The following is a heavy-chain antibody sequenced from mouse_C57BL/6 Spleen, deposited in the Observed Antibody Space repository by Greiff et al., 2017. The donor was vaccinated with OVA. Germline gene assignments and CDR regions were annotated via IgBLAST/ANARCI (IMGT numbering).Heavy chain of an antibody. Sequence: EVQLVESGGDLVKPGGSLKLSCAASGFTFSSYGMSWVRQTPDKGLEWVGTISSGGSYTYYPDSVKGRVTITRDNAKNTLYMQMSSLESEDTAMYDCARHGDGNYAMDYWGQGTSVTVSS. D-gene: IGHD2-3*01. CDR1: GFTFSSYG. J-gene: IGHJ4*01. CDR2: ISSGGSYT. V-gene: IGHV5-6*01. CDR3: ARHGDGNYAMDY.